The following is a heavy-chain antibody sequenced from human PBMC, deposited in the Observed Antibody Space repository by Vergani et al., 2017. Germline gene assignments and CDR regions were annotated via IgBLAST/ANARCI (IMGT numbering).Heavy chain of an antibody. CDR3: ARAYYYDSGGHYYFDY. D-gene: IGHD3-22*01. Sequence: VQLVESGGGVVQPGRSLRLSCAASGFTFSSYGMHWVRQAPGKGLEWVSAIGTAGDTYYPGSVKGRFTISRENAKNSLYLQMNSLRAGDTAVYYCARAYYYDSGGHYYFDYWGQGTLVTVSS. V-gene: IGHV3-13*01. J-gene: IGHJ4*02. CDR1: GFTFSSYG. CDR2: IGTAGDT.